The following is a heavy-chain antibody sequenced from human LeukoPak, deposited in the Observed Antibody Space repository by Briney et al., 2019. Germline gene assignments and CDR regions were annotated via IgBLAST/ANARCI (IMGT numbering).Heavy chain of an antibody. CDR2: IIPIFGTA. D-gene: IGHD2-2*01. J-gene: IGHJ4*02. CDR1: GGTFSSYA. CDR3: AVYCNSTSCYLDY. V-gene: IGHV1-69*01. Sequence: SVKVSCKASGGTFSSYAISWVRQAPGQGLEWMGGIIPIFGTANYAQKFQGRVTITADESTSTAYMELSSLRSEDTAVYYCAVYCNSTSCYLDYWGQGTLVTVSS.